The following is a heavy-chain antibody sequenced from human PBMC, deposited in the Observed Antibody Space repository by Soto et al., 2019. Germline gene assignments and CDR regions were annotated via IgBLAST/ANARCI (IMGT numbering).Heavy chain of an antibody. J-gene: IGHJ4*02. CDR3: ARGPANYYDSSGYYYVAFDY. CDR2: ISYDGSNK. D-gene: IGHD3-22*01. CDR1: GFTFSSYA. Sequence: GGSLRLSCAASGFTFSSYAMHWVRQAPGKGLEWVAVISYDGSNKYYADSVKGRFTISRDNSKNTLYLQMNSLRAEDTAVYYCARGPANYYDSSGYYYVAFDYWGQGTLVTVSS. V-gene: IGHV3-30-3*01.